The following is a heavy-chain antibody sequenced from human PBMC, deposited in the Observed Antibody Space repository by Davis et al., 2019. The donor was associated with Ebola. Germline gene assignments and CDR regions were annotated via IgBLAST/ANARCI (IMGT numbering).Heavy chain of an antibody. V-gene: IGHV3-30*18. D-gene: IGHD3-22*01. J-gene: IGHJ4*02. CDR1: GFTFSSYG. CDR3: AKNRVMIVVVSDFDY. CDR2: ISYDGSNK. Sequence: SLKISCGASGFTFSSYGMHWVRQAPGKGLEWVAVISYDGSNKYYADSVKGRFTISRDNSKNTLYLQMNSLRAEDTAVYYCAKNRVMIVVVSDFDYWGQGTLVTVSS.